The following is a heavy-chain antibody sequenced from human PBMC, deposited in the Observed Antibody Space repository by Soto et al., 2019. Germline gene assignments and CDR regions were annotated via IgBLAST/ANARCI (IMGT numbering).Heavy chain of an antibody. J-gene: IGHJ6*02. CDR3: TGITSFRGMDV. CDR2: TYYRSKWNN. D-gene: IGHD3-10*01. Sequence: HTLSLTCAISGDRVSSNSAAWNWIRQSPSRGLEWLGRTYYRSKWNNDYALSVKSRITINPDTPKNQFSLHVYSVTPEDTAVYYSTGITSFRGMDVWHHESPVRVSS. CDR1: GDRVSSNSAA. V-gene: IGHV6-1*01.